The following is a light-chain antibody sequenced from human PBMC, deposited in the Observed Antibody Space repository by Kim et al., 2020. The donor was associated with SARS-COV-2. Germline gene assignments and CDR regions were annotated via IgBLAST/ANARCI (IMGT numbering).Light chain of an antibody. CDR3: CSYAGSYGGV. Sequence: GQSVTISCTGTSSDVGGYNYVSWYQQHPGKAPNLMIYDVSKRPSGVPDRFSGSKSGNTASLTISGLQAEDEADYYCCSYAGSYGGVFGGGTQLTVL. CDR2: DVS. J-gene: IGLJ2*01. CDR1: SSDVGGYNY. V-gene: IGLV2-11*01.